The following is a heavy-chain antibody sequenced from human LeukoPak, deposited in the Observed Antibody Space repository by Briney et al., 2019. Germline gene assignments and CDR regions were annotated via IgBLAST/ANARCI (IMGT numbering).Heavy chain of an antibody. CDR2: IYHSGST. J-gene: IGHJ5*02. Sequence: SETLSLTCAVSGGSISSGGYSWSWIRQPPGKGLEWIGYIYHSGSTYYNPSLKSRVTISVDRSKNQFSLKLSSVTAADTAVYHCARHGDLNWFDPWGQGTLVTVSS. CDR1: GGSISSGGYS. V-gene: IGHV4-30-2*01. D-gene: IGHD4-17*01. CDR3: ARHGDLNWFDP.